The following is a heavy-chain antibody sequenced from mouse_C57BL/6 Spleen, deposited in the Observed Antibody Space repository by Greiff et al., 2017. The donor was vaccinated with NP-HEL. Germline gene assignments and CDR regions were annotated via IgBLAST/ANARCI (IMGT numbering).Heavy chain of an antibody. V-gene: IGHV5-6*01. Sequence: EVKLVESGGDLVKPGGSLKLSCAASGFTFSSYGMSWVRQTPDKRLEWVATISSGGSYTYYPDSVKGRFTISRDNAKNTLYLQMSSLKSEDTAMYYCARPDSSGYVDYWGQGTTLTVSS. D-gene: IGHD3-2*02. CDR3: ARPDSSGYVDY. CDR2: ISSGGSYT. CDR1: GFTFSSYG. J-gene: IGHJ2*01.